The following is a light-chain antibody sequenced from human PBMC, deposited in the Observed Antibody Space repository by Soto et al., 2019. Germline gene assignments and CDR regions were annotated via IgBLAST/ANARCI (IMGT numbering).Light chain of an antibody. CDR1: HNIERW. CDR3: QQFAISTT. V-gene: IGKV1-5*01. CDR2: DAS. Sequence: IQMTQSPSTLCASVGGRVTIACRASHNIERWMAWYQQKPGKAPSLLIFDASTLRSGVPSRFSGSGSGTDFTLTISSLQPDDFATYYCQQFAISTTFGQGTKVDI. J-gene: IGKJ1*01.